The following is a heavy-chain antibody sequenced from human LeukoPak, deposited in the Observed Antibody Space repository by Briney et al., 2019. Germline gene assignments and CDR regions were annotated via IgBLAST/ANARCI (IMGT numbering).Heavy chain of an antibody. CDR1: GYSITSGYY. Sequence: SETLSLTCAVSGYSITSGYYWSWLRPPPGKGREWFGIIYNSGSTFYNPSLKSRVTISVDPSKNQFSLKLSSVTAADTAVYYCARDNWNYGAYYYSYMDVWGKGTTVTVSS. J-gene: IGHJ6*03. D-gene: IGHD1-7*01. CDR3: ARDNWNYGAYYYSYMDV. CDR2: IYNSGST. V-gene: IGHV4-38-2*02.